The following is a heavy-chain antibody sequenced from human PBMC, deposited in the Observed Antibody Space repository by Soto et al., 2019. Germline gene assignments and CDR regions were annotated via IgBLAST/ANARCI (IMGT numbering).Heavy chain of an antibody. D-gene: IGHD5-18*01. CDR1: GGSISSGDYY. J-gene: IGHJ3*02. CDR3: ARSGSKYGANAFDI. CDR2: IYYSGTT. V-gene: IGHV4-61*08. Sequence: SETLSLTCTVSGGSISSGDYYWSWIRQPPGKGLEWIGYIYYSGTTNYNPSLKSRATISVDTSKNQFSLKLTSVTAADTAVYFCARSGSKYGANAFDIWDQGTMVTVSS.